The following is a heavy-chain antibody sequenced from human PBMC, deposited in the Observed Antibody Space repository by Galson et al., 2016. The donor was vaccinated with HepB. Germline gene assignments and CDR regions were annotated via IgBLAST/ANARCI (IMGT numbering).Heavy chain of an antibody. CDR1: GFTFSRYE. D-gene: IGHD3-9*01. Sequence: SLRLSCAASGFTFSRYEMNWVRQAPGTGLEWVSYISSSGTTIYYADSVTGRFTISRDNAKNSLYLQMNSLRAEDTAVYYCAREPVRLDDLLTGPPKNPDYWGQGTLVTVSS. J-gene: IGHJ4*02. CDR3: AREPVRLDDLLTGPPKNPDY. CDR2: ISSSGTTI. V-gene: IGHV3-48*03.